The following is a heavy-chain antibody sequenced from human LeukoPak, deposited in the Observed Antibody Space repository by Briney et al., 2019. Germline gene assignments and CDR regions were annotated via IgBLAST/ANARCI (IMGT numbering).Heavy chain of an antibody. Sequence: SETLSLTCTVSGGSISSYYWSCIRQPPGKGLEWIGYIYYSGSTNYNPSLKSRVTISVDTSKNQFSLKLSSVTAADTAVYYCARSRDGYNLAAFDIWGQGTMVTVSS. J-gene: IGHJ3*02. CDR3: ARSRDGYNLAAFDI. V-gene: IGHV4-59*01. CDR2: IYYSGST. D-gene: IGHD5-24*01. CDR1: GGSISSYY.